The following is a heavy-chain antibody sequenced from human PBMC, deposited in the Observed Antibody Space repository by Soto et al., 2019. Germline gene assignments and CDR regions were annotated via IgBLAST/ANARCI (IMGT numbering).Heavy chain of an antibody. J-gene: IGHJ4*02. CDR2: IYHSGST. CDR1: GGSISSGGYS. Sequence: PSETLSLTCAVSGGSISSGGYSWSWIRQPPGKGLEWIGYIYHSGSTYYNPSLKSRVTISVDRSKNQFSLKLSSVTAADTAVYYCARGGRTTVTTFDYWGQGTLVTVSS. V-gene: IGHV4-30-2*01. D-gene: IGHD4-17*01. CDR3: ARGGRTTVTTFDY.